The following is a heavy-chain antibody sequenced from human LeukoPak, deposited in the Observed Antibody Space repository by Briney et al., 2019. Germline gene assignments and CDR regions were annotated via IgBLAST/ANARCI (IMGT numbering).Heavy chain of an antibody. CDR3: ASNPPNTGDFYY. J-gene: IGHJ4*02. CDR2: IIPIFGTA. CDR1: GGTFSSYA. Sequence: ASVKVSCKASGGTFSSYAISWVRQAPGQGLEWMGGIIPIFGTANYAQKFQGRVSMTRDIFKSTAYMELSSLRSEDTAIYYCASNPPNTGDFYYWGLGTLVTVSS. D-gene: IGHD1-1*01. V-gene: IGHV1-69*05.